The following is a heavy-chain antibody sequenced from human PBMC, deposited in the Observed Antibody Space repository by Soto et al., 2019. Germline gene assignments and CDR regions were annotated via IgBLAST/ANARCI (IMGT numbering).Heavy chain of an antibody. CDR3: ARGDSTDCSNGVCSFFFNHDMDV. CDR2: INPKSGGT. CDR1: GYSFTDYH. D-gene: IGHD2-8*01. J-gene: IGHJ6*02. Sequence: ASVKVSCKASGYSFTDYHIHWVRQAPGQGLEWLGRINPKSGGTSTAQKFQGWVTMTTDTSISTASMELTRLTSEDTAIYYCARGDSTDCSNGVCSFFFNHDMDVWGQGTTVTVAS. V-gene: IGHV1-2*04.